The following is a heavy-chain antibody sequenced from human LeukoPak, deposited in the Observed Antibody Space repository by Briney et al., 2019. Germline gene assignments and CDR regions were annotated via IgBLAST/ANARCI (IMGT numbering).Heavy chain of an antibody. J-gene: IGHJ5*02. CDR2: ISGSGGST. D-gene: IGHD1-26*01. CDR3: ARDSLRGELLRRWFDP. CDR1: GFTFSSYA. Sequence: GGSLRLSCAASGFTFSSYAMSWVRQAPGKGLEWVSAISGSGGSTYYADSVKGRFTISRDNSKNTLYLQMNSLRAEDTAVYYCARDSLRGELLRRWFDPWGQGTLVTVSS. V-gene: IGHV3-23*01.